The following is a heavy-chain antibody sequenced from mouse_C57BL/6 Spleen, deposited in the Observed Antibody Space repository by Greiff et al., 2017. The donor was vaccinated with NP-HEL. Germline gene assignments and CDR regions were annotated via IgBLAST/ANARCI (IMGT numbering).Heavy chain of an antibody. CDR3: ARIPGTGDAMDY. CDR2: ISNLAYSI. J-gene: IGHJ4*01. D-gene: IGHD4-1*01. Sequence: EVHLVESGGGLVQPGGSLKLSCAASGFTFSDYGMAWVRQAPRRGPVWVAFISNLAYSINYADTVTGRFTISRENAKNTLYLEKSSLRSEDTAMYYCARIPGTGDAMDYWGQGTSVTVSS. CDR1: GFTFSDYG. V-gene: IGHV5-15*01.